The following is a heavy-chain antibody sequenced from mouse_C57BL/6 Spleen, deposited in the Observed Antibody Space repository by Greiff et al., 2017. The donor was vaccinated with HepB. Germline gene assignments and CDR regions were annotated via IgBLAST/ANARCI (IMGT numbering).Heavy chain of an antibody. V-gene: IGHV5-9*01. D-gene: IGHD1-1*01. J-gene: IGHJ1*03. CDR3: ARQKTYYYGSSYVGYWYFDV. CDR1: GFTFSSYT. Sequence: DVKLVESGGGLVKPGGSLKLSCAASGFTFSSYTMSWVRQTPEKRLEWVATISGGGGNTYYPDSVKGRFTISRDNAKNTLYLQMSSLRSEDTALYYCARQKTYYYGSSYVGYWYFDVWGTGTTVTVSS. CDR2: ISGGGGNT.